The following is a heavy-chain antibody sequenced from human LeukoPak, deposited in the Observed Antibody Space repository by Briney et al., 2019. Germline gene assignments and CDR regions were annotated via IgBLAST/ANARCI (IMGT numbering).Heavy chain of an antibody. Sequence: SETLSLTCTVSGGSISNHYWSWIRQPPGRGLEWIGYFSDSGNTIYNPSLKSRVTILGDTSKNQFSQKLSSVTAADTAVYYCARHATGSYSVPWLDPWGQGTLVTVST. CDR2: FSDSGNT. D-gene: IGHD3-10*01. CDR3: ARHATGSYSVPWLDP. V-gene: IGHV4-59*08. CDR1: GGSISNHY. J-gene: IGHJ5*02.